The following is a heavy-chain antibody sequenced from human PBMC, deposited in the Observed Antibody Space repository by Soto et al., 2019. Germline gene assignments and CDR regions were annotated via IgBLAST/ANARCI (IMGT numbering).Heavy chain of an antibody. CDR3: ARVRAVAGYDY. CDR2: IGTAGDT. CDR1: GFTLSSYD. D-gene: IGHD6-19*01. Sequence: GGSLRLSCAASGFTLSSYDMHWVRQATGKGLEWVSAIGTAGDTYYPGSVKGRFTISRENAKNSLYLQMNSLRAEDTAVYYCARVRAVAGYDYWGQGTLVTVSS. J-gene: IGHJ4*02. V-gene: IGHV3-13*01.